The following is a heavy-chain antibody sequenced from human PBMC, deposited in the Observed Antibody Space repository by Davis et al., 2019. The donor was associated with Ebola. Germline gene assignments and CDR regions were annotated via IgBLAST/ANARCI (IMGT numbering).Heavy chain of an antibody. V-gene: IGHV3-48*01. Sequence: GESLKISCAASGFTFSSYSMNWVRQAPGKGLEWVSYISSSSSTIYYADSVKGRFTISRDNSKNTLYLQMNSLRAEDTAVYYCAKTDYSNYYYMDVWGKGTTVTVSS. CDR2: ISSSSSTI. CDR3: AKTDYSNYYYMDV. D-gene: IGHD4-11*01. CDR1: GFTFSSYS. J-gene: IGHJ6*03.